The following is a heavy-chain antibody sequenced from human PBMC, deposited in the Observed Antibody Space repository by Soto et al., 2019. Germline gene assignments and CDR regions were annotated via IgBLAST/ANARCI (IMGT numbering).Heavy chain of an antibody. J-gene: IGHJ4*02. CDR1: GGSFSGYY. CDR3: ARSFTYDNFDY. V-gene: IGHV4-34*01. CDR2: INHSGST. D-gene: IGHD3-9*01. Sequence: SETLSLTCAVYGGSFSGYYWSWIRQPPGKGLEWIGEINHSGSTNYNPSLKSRVTISVDTSKNQFSLKLSSVTAADTAVYYCARSFTYDNFDYWGQGTLVTVSS.